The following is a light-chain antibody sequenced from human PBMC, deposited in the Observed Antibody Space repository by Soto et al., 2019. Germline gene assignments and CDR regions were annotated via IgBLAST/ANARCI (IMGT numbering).Light chain of an antibody. J-gene: IGKJ4*01. V-gene: IGKV2-28*01. CDR2: LGS. Sequence: DIVMTQSPLSLPVTPGEPASISCTSSQSLLHSNGYNYLDWYLQKPGQSPQLLIYLGSNRASGVPDRFSGSGSGTDFTLKISRVEAEDVGVYYCMQALQTPQVTFGGGTKVEIK. CDR3: MQALQTPQVT. CDR1: QSLLHSNGYNY.